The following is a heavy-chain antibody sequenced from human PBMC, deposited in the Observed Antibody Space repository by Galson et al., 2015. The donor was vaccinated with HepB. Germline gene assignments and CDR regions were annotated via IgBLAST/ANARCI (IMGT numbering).Heavy chain of an antibody. V-gene: IGHV3-30*18. CDR2: ISYDGSFR. D-gene: IGHD6-19*01. J-gene: IGHJ4*02. CDR3: AKDPYLYSALAGTMAGFDY. CDR1: GFTFSNYG. Sequence: SLRLSCAASGFTFSNYGMHWVRQAPGKGLEWMAVISYDGSFRYYADSVKGRFTVSRDSSRSMLYLQMNSLRVEDTAVYYCAKDPYLYSALAGTMAGFDYWGQGTLVTVSS.